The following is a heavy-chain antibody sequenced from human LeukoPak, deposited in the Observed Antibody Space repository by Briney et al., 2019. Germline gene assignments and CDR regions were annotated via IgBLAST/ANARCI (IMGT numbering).Heavy chain of an antibody. CDR2: IYYSGTT. D-gene: IGHD3-10*01. CDR1: GGSISSYY. V-gene: IGHV4-59*12. CDR3: ARDLNWEFI. J-gene: IGHJ3*02. Sequence: SETLSLTCTVSGGSISSYYWSWIRQPPGKGLEWIGYIYYSGTTNYNPPLKSRVTISIDTSKNQFSLKMTSVTAADTAVYYCARDLNWEFIWDQGTVVTVSS.